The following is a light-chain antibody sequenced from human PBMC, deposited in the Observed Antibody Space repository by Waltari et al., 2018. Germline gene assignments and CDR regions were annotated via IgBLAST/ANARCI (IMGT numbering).Light chain of an antibody. Sequence: YELPQPPSASVSPGQTARITCSADALLRKYPYWYQQKPGQAPVMVIYKDNERPAGIPERFSGSSSRRSATLTISGAQAEDEADYYCQSADSSLVVFGGGTKLTVL. V-gene: IGLV3-25*03. J-gene: IGLJ2*01. CDR1: ALLRKY. CDR3: QSADSSLVV. CDR2: KDN.